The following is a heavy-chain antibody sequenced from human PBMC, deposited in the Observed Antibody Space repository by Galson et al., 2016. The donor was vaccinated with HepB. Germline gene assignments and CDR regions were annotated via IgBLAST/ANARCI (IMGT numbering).Heavy chain of an antibody. CDR2: IWYDGSIK. Sequence: SLRLSCAASGFRFTNFGIHWVRQAPGEGLEWVAVIWYDGSIKYYADSLKGRSTISRDNSKNTLYMQMNSLRAEDTAVYYCARDDFGDSIDYWGRGTLVTVSS. J-gene: IGHJ4*02. CDR3: ARDDFGDSIDY. CDR1: GFRFTNFG. V-gene: IGHV3-33*08. D-gene: IGHD4-17*01.